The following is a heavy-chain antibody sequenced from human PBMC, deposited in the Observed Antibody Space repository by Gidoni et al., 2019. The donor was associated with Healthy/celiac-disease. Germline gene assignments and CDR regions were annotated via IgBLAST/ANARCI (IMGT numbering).Heavy chain of an antibody. J-gene: IGHJ4*02. V-gene: IGHV3-23*01. CDR1: GFTFSSYA. Sequence: EVQLLESGGGLVQPGGSLRLSCAAYGFTFSSYAMSWVRQAPGKGLEWVSAISGSGGSTYYADSVKGRFTISRDNSKNTLYLQMNSLRAEDTAVYYCAKGQQWLVHPIYFDYWGQGTLVTVSS. CDR3: AKGQQWLVHPIYFDY. D-gene: IGHD6-19*01. CDR2: ISGSGGST.